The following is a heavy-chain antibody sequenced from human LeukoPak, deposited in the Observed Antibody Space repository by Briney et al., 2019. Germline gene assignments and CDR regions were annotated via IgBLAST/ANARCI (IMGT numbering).Heavy chain of an antibody. V-gene: IGHV3-48*03. Sequence: GGSLRLSCAASGFTFSSYEMNWVRQAPGKGLEWVSYISSSGSTIYYADSVKGRFTISRDNAKNSLYLQMNSLRAEDTAMYYCARAWDISYGFDYWAQGTLVTVSS. CDR3: ARAWDISYGFDY. J-gene: IGHJ4*02. CDR2: ISSSGSTI. D-gene: IGHD5-12*01. CDR1: GFTFSSYE.